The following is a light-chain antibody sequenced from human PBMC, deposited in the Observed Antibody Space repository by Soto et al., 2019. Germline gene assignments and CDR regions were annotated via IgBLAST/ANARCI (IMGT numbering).Light chain of an antibody. CDR3: QQRSNSPRT. CDR1: QNISNY. V-gene: IGKV3-11*01. CDR2: DVS. J-gene: IGKJ1*01. Sequence: IVLTQSPATLSLSPGKRATLSCRASQNISNYLIGYQQKPGQAPRLLIYDVSNRATGIPARFRGGGSGTDFTLTISSLEPEDFAVYYCQQRSNSPRTFGQGTKVEIK.